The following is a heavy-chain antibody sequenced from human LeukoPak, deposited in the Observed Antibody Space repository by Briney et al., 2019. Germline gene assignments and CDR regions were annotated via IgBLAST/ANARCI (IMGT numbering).Heavy chain of an antibody. J-gene: IGHJ5*02. D-gene: IGHD3-9*01. Sequence: ETLSLPCTVSGGSISSSSYYWGWIRQPPGKGLEWIGSIYYSGSTYYNPSLKSRVTISVDTSKNQFSLKLSSVTAADTAVYYCARSQDYDILTGYENWFDPWGQGTLVTVSS. CDR3: ARSQDYDILTGYENWFDP. CDR1: GGSISSSSYY. CDR2: IYYSGST. V-gene: IGHV4-39*01.